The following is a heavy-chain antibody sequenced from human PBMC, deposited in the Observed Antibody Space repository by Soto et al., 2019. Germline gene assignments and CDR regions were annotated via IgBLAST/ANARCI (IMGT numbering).Heavy chain of an antibody. CDR3: ARDQGIVVVIPDGMDV. CDR1: GFTFSSYS. J-gene: IGHJ6*02. V-gene: IGHV3-48*02. CDR2: ISSSSSTI. D-gene: IGHD3-22*01. Sequence: GGSLRLSCAASGFTFSSYSMNWVRQAPGKGLEWVSYISSSSSTIYYADSVKGRITISRDNAKNSLYLQMNSLRDEDTAVYYCARDQGIVVVIPDGMDVWGQGTTVTVSS.